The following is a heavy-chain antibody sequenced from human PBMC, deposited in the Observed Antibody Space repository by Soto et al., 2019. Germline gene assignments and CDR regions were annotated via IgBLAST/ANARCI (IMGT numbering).Heavy chain of an antibody. CDR1: GGSISSYY. J-gene: IGHJ3*02. D-gene: IGHD3-10*01. V-gene: IGHV4-59*01. CDR2: IYYSGST. CDR3: ARVADMVRGVIFYAYDI. Sequence: SETLSLTCTVSGGSISSYYWSWIRQPPGKGLEWIGYIYYSGSTNYNPSLKSRVTISVDTSKNQFSLKLSSVTAADTAVYYCARVADMVRGVIFYAYDIWGQGTRGTVAS.